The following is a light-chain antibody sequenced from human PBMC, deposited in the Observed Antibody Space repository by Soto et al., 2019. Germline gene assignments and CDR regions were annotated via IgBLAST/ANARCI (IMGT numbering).Light chain of an antibody. V-gene: IGLV1-40*01. J-gene: IGLJ3*02. Sequence: QSVLTQPPSVSGAPGQRVTIFCTGSSSNIGAGYDVHWYQQFPGTAPKLLIYGNNNRPSGVPDRFSASKSGTSASLAITGLLAEDDADYYCQSYDSSLSGWVFGGGTKVTVL. CDR3: QSYDSSLSGWV. CDR1: SSNIGAGYD. CDR2: GNN.